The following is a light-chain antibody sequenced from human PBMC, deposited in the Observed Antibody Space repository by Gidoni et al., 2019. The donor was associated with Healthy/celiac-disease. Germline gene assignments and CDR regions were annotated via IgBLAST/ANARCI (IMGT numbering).Light chain of an antibody. CDR1: SSNIGAGYD. CDR3: QSYDSSLSVFYV. J-gene: IGLJ1*01. CDR2: RNS. Sequence: QSVLSQPPSVSVAPGQRVTTTCTASSSNIGAGYDVHWYQQLPGTAPKLLIYRNSNRPSGVPDRFSGSKSGTSASLAITGLQAEDEADYYCQSYDSSLSVFYVFGTGTKVTVL. V-gene: IGLV1-40*01.